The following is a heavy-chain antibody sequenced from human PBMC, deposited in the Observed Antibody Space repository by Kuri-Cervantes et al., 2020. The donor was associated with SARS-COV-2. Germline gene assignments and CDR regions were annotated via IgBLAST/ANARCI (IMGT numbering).Heavy chain of an antibody. J-gene: IGHJ4*02. D-gene: IGHD3-22*01. CDR1: GYTFTSYG. Sequence: GESLKISCKASGYTFTSYGISWVRQAPGQGLEWMGWISAYNGNTNYAQKLQGRVTMTTDTSTSTAYMELRSLRSDDTAVYYCARDAGYYDSSGYRYYFDYWGQGTLVTVSS. V-gene: IGHV1-18*01. CDR2: ISAYNGNT. CDR3: ARDAGYYDSSGYRYYFDY.